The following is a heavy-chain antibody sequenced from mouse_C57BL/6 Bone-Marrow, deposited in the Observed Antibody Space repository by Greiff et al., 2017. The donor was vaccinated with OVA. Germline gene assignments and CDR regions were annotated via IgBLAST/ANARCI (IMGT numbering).Heavy chain of an antibody. CDR3: TPIGYYVGYFDV. CDR2: IDPETGGT. D-gene: IGHD2-3*01. J-gene: IGHJ1*03. Sequence: VQLQESGAELVRPGASVTLSCKASGYTFTDYEMHWVKQTPVHGLEWIGAIDPETGGTAYNQKFKGKAILTADKSSSTAYMELRSLTSEDSAVYYCTPIGYYVGYFDVWGTGTTVTVSS. CDR1: GYTFTDYE. V-gene: IGHV1-15*01.